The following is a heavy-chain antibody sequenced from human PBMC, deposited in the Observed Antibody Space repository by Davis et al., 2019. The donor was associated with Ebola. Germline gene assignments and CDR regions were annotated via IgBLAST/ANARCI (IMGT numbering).Heavy chain of an antibody. CDR1: GYTFTGYY. Sequence: AASVKVSCKASGYTFTGYYMHWVRQAPGQGLEWMGWINPNSGGTNYAQKFQGWVTMTRDTSISTAYMELSRLRSDDTAVYYCARGHWNDPANWFDPWGQGTLVTVSS. CDR2: INPNSGGT. D-gene: IGHD1-1*01. V-gene: IGHV1-2*04. CDR3: ARGHWNDPANWFDP. J-gene: IGHJ5*02.